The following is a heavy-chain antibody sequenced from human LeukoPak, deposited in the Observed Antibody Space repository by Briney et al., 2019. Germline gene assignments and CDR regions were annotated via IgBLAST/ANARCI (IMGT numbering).Heavy chain of an antibody. CDR3: ARGRPGVVVTATPGYYFDY. V-gene: IGHV3-30-3*01. D-gene: IGHD2-21*02. J-gene: IGHJ4*02. Sequence: GRSLRLSCAASGFTFSSYAMHWVRQAPGKGLEWVAVISYDGSNKYYADSVRGRFTISRDNSKNTLYLQMNSLRAEDTAVYYCARGRPGVVVTATPGYYFDYWGQGTLVTVSS. CDR1: GFTFSSYA. CDR2: ISYDGSNK.